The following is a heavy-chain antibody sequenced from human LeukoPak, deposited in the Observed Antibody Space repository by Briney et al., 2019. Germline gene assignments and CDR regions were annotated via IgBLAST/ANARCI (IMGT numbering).Heavy chain of an antibody. D-gene: IGHD1-1*01. CDR3: GRGPKAWMEPYNWFDP. CDR2: MNPNSGNT. Sequence: ASVKVSCKASGYTFTSYDINWVRQATGQGLEWMGWMNPNSGNTGYAQKFQGRVTMTRNTSISTAYMELSSLRSEDTAVYYCGRGPKAWMEPYNWFDPWGQGTLVTVSS. V-gene: IGHV1-8*01. J-gene: IGHJ5*02. CDR1: GYTFTSYD.